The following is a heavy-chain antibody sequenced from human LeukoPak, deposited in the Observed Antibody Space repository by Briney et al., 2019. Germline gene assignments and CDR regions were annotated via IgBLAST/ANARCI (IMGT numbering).Heavy chain of an antibody. J-gene: IGHJ6*02. CDR1: GLTFSSYW. Sequence: GGSLRLSCAASGLTFSSYWMHWVRQAPGKGLVWVSRINSDGSSTSYADSVKGRFTISRDNAKNTLYLQMNSLRAEDTAVYYCARGGVTFTGVSYDYVWGSYRSPLGGYYYGMDVWGQGTTVTVSS. D-gene: IGHD3-16*02. CDR3: ARGGVTFTGVSYDYVWGSYRSPLGGYYYGMDV. CDR2: INSDGSST. V-gene: IGHV3-74*01.